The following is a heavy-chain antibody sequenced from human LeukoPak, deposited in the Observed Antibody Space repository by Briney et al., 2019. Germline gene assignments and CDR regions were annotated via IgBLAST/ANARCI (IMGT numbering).Heavy chain of an antibody. J-gene: IGHJ4*02. V-gene: IGHV1-2*04. D-gene: IGHD6-19*01. Sequence: GASVKVSCKASGYTFTGYYMHWVRQAPGQGLEWMGWINPNSGGTNYAQKLQGWVTMTRDTSISTAYMELSRLRSDDTAVYYCARSIAVAGTVDYWGQGTLVTVSS. CDR1: GYTFTGYY. CDR2: INPNSGGT. CDR3: ARSIAVAGTVDY.